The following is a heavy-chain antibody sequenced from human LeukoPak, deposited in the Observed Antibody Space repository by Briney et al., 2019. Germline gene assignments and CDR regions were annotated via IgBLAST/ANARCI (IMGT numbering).Heavy chain of an antibody. Sequence: SETLSLTCTVSGGSIGSYYWSWIRQPPGKGLEWIGYIYYSGSTNYNPSLKSRVTISVDTSKNQFSLKLSSVTAADTAVYYCARGHCSSTSCRYYYYGMDVWGQGTTVTVSS. V-gene: IGHV4-59*01. J-gene: IGHJ6*02. CDR1: GGSIGSYY. CDR3: ARGHCSSTSCRYYYYGMDV. D-gene: IGHD2-2*01. CDR2: IYYSGST.